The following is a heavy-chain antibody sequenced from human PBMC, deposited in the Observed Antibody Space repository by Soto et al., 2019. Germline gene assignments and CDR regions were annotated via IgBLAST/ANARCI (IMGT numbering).Heavy chain of an antibody. CDR3: ATEPSLLWFGGDYGMDV. Sequence: TGGSLRLSCAASGFTFSSYSMNWVRQAPGKGLEWVSSISSSSSYIYYADSVKGRFTISRDNAKNSLYLQMNSLRAEDTAVYYCATEPSLLWFGGDYGMDVWGQGTTVTVSS. CDR2: ISSSSSYI. J-gene: IGHJ6*02. V-gene: IGHV3-21*01. CDR1: GFTFSSYS. D-gene: IGHD3-10*01.